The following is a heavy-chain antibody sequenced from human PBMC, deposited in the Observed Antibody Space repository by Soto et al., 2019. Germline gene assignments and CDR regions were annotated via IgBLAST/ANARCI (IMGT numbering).Heavy chain of an antibody. V-gene: IGHV1-3*05. CDR3: ARGGPPIDY. CDR2: INAGNGNT. CDR1: GYTFSSYA. Sequence: QVQLVQSGAEEKKPGASVKVSCKASGYTFSSYAMHWVRQAPGQRLEWMGWINAGNGNTKYSQKLQGRVTITRDTPASIAYMELSRLGSEDTAVYYCARGGPPIDYWGQGTLVTVSS. J-gene: IGHJ4*02. D-gene: IGHD3-10*01.